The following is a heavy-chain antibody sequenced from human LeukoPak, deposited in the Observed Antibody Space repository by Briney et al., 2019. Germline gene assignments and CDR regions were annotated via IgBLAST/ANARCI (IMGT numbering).Heavy chain of an antibody. CDR3: ARVGFVVVPAAIDSYYYGMDV. CDR2: MNPNSGNT. D-gene: IGHD2-2*02. J-gene: IGHJ6*02. Sequence: ASVKVSCKASGYTFTSYDINWVRQATGQGLEWMGWMNPNSGNTGYAQKFQGRVTMTRNTSISTAYMELSSLRSEDTAVYYCARVGFVVVPAAIDSYYYGMDVWGQGTTVTVSS. CDR1: GYTFTSYD. V-gene: IGHV1-8*01.